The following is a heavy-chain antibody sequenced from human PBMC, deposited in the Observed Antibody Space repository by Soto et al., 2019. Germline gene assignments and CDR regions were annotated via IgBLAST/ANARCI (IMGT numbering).Heavy chain of an antibody. CDR1: GFTFSSYG. D-gene: IGHD6-13*01. J-gene: IGHJ6*02. CDR2: ISYDGSNK. V-gene: IGHV3-30*03. Sequence: GGSLRLSCAASGFTFSSYGMHWVRQAPGKGLEWVAVISYDGSNKYYADSVKGRFTISRDNSKNTLYLQMNSLRADDTAVYYCARVEQQLVRKANGMDVWGQGTTVTVSS. CDR3: ARVEQQLVRKANGMDV.